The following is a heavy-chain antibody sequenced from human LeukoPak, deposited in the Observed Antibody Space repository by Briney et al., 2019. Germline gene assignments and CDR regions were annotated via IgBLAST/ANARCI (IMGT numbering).Heavy chain of an antibody. CDR3: ATSGNYYLKY. CDR1: GFTFSSYS. D-gene: IGHD1-26*01. V-gene: IGHV3-48*02. J-gene: IGHJ4*02. CDR2: ISGSSGII. Sequence: GGSLRLSCAASGFTFSSYSMNWVRQAPGKGLEWLSYISGSSGIILYADSVKGRFTISRDNAKNSLYLQMNTLRDEDTAVYYCATSGNYYLKYWGQGTLVTVSS.